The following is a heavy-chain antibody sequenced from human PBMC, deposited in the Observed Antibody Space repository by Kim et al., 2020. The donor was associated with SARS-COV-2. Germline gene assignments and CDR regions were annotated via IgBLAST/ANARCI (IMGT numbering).Heavy chain of an antibody. CDR2: ISPLNGKT. CDR1: GYTFTSQG. CDR3: ARDGGITRGIDV. Sequence: ASVKVSCKASGYTFTSQGITWVRQAPGQGPEWMGWISPLNGKTKFAQKFEGRVVMTRETSTTTVEMELRSLTSDDTGVYYCARDGGITRGIDVWGQGTPV. D-gene: IGHD1-7*01. V-gene: IGHV1-18*01. J-gene: IGHJ6*01.